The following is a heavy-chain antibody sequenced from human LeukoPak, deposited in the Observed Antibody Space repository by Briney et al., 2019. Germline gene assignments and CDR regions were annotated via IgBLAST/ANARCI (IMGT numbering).Heavy chain of an antibody. J-gene: IGHJ3*02. Sequence: GGSLRLSCAASGFTFSSYAMSWVRQAPGKGLEWVSAISGSGGSTYFADSVKGRFTISRDNSKNTLYLQMISLRAEDTAVYYCAKDSSSWSGGNAFDIWGLGTMVTVSS. V-gene: IGHV3-23*01. CDR1: GFTFSSYA. D-gene: IGHD6-13*01. CDR3: AKDSSSWSGGNAFDI. CDR2: ISGSGGST.